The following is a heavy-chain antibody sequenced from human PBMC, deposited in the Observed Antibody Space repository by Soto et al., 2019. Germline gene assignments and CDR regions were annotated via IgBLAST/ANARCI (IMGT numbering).Heavy chain of an antibody. J-gene: IGHJ3*01. CDR1: GFTFSNYD. Sequence: EVQLVESGGGVVQPGGSLRLSCGASGFTFSNYDMYWVRQVTGKGLEWVSAIGSAGDTHYPGSVKGRFTISREDAKNSLYLQMDSLRAGDTAVYYCARGCGGDCLGAFDVLGQGTNVTVSS. CDR2: IGSAGDT. CDR3: ARGCGGDCLGAFDV. D-gene: IGHD2-21*02. V-gene: IGHV3-13*01.